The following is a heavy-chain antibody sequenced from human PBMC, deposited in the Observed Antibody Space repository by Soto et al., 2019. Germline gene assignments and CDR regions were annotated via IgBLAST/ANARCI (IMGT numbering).Heavy chain of an antibody. CDR3: ARPPQSPVEVPY. CDR2: IYPGDSDT. V-gene: IGHV5-51*01. J-gene: IGHJ4*02. Sequence: GESLKISCKGAGYSFSSYWIGWVRQMPGKGLEWMGIIYPGDSDTKYSPSFQGQVTISADKPISTAYLQWSSLKASDTAIYYCARPPQSPVEVPYWGQGTLVTVSS. CDR1: GYSFSSYW.